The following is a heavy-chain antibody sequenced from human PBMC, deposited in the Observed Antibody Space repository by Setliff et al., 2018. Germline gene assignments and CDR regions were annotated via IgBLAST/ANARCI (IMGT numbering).Heavy chain of an antibody. CDR3: AKPQVELRWGFES. D-gene: IGHD1-26*01. V-gene: IGHV3-23*03. Sequence: PGGSLRLSCAASGFTFNTYAMSWVRQAPGKGLEWVSTIYSGDRNTFYTDSVKGRFTIFRDGSKNTLYLQMTSLRAEDTAVYYCAKPQVELRWGFESWGQGTLVTV. CDR1: GFTFNTYA. CDR2: IYSGDRNT. J-gene: IGHJ4*02.